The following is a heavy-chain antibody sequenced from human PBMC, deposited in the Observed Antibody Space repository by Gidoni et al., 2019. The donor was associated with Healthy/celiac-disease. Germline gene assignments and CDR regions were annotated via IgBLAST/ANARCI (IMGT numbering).Heavy chain of an antibody. CDR2: IIPILGIA. J-gene: IGHJ3*02. CDR1: GVTFSGSA. D-gene: IGHD2-15*01. V-gene: IGHV1-69*04. CDR3: ARRGGYCSGGSCYTSKGDAFDI. Sequence: QVQLVHSGAAVKKPVSSVKVSCKASGVTFSGSAISCVRQAPGQGLGWMGRIIPILGIANYAQKFQGRVTITAEKSTSTAYMELSSLRSEDTAVYYCARRGGYCSGGSCYTSKGDAFDIWGQGTMVTVSS.